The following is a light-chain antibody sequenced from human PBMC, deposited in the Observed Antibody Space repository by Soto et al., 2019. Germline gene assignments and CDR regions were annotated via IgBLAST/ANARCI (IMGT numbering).Light chain of an antibody. CDR1: QAIRSD. V-gene: IGKV3-15*01. CDR3: QQYNSYSQT. J-gene: IGKJ1*01. CDR2: DVS. Sequence: EIVMTQSPVALSVSPGERATLSCRASQAIRSDLAWYQQKPGQAPRLLISDVSTRATGIPARFNGSGSGTEFTLAISSLQPDDFATYYCQQYNSYSQTFGQGTKVEIK.